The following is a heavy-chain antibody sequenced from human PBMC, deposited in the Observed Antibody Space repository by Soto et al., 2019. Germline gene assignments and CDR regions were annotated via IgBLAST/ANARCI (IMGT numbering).Heavy chain of an antibody. J-gene: IGHJ3*02. CDR1: GFTFSSYG. V-gene: IGHV3-30*03. D-gene: IGHD3-16*01. CDR2: ISYDGSNK. CDR3: ARDWVFTAFDI. Sequence: GGSLRLSCAASGFTFSSYGMHWVRQAPGKGLEWVAVISYDGSNKYYADSVKGRFTISRDNSKNTLYLQMNSLRAEDTAVYYCARDWVFTAFDIWGQGTVVTVSS.